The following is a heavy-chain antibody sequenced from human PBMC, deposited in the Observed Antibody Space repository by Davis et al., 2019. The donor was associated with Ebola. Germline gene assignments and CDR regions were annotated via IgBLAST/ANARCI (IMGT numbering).Heavy chain of an antibody. Sequence: GESLKISCTASGFTFGDYAMSWFRQAPGKGLEWVGFIRSKAYGGTTEYAASVKGRFTISRDDSKSIAYLQMNSLKTEDTAVYYCTRVDYGERDIIFDYWGQGTLVTVSS. CDR1: GFTFGDYA. D-gene: IGHD4-17*01. CDR3: TRVDYGERDIIFDY. V-gene: IGHV3-49*03. CDR2: IRSKAYGGTT. J-gene: IGHJ4*02.